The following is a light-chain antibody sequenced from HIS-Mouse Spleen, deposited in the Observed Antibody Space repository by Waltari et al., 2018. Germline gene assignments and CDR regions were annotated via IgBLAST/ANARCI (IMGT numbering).Light chain of an antibody. Sequence: QSALTPPASVSGSPGPSTPISCTGPSSDVGSYHLVSWCQQHPGQAPKLMIYEGSKRPSGVSNRFSGSKSGNTASLTISGLQAEDEADYYCSSYTSSSTLRYVFGTGTKVTVL. CDR1: SSDVGSYHL. CDR3: SSYTSSSTLRYV. J-gene: IGLJ1*01. CDR2: EGS. V-gene: IGLV2-14*02.